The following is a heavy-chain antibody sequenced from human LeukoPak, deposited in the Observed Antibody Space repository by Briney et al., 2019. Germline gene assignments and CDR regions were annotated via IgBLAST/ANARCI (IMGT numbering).Heavy chain of an antibody. V-gene: IGHV3-30*02. CDR1: GFTFSSYG. CDR2: IRYDGSNK. J-gene: IGHJ4*02. Sequence: QPGGSLRLSCAASGFTFSSYGMHWVRQAPGKGLEWVAFIRYDGSNKYYADSVKGRFTISRDNSKNTLYLQMNSLRAEDTAVYYCAKDAALWKNTCFDYWGQGTLVTFSS. CDR3: AKDAALWKNTCFDY. D-gene: IGHD3-10*01.